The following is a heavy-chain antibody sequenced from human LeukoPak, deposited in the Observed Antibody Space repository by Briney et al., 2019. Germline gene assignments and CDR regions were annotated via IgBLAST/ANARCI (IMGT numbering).Heavy chain of an antibody. Sequence: SETLSLTCTVSGGSISSYYWSWIRQPPGKGLEWIGYIYYSGSTNYNPSLKSRVTISVDTSKNQFSLKLSSVTAADMAVYYCAKSVVVATTRLGPFDTWGQGTMVTVSS. CDR3: AKSVVVATTRLGPFDT. D-gene: IGHD3-22*01. V-gene: IGHV4-59*08. J-gene: IGHJ3*02. CDR1: GGSISSYY. CDR2: IYYSGST.